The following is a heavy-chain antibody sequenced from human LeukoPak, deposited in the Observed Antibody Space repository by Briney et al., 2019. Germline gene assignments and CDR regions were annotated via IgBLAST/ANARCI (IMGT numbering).Heavy chain of an antibody. V-gene: IGHV4-39*07. Sequence: SETLSLTCTVSGGSISSSSYYWGWIRQPPGKGLEWIGSIYYSGSTYYNPSLESRVTILVDTSKNQFSLRLSSVTAADTAVYYCVRVDNGGNYFDYWGQGTLVTVSS. CDR3: VRVDNGGNYFDY. CDR2: IYYSGST. J-gene: IGHJ4*02. D-gene: IGHD4-23*01. CDR1: GGSISSSSYY.